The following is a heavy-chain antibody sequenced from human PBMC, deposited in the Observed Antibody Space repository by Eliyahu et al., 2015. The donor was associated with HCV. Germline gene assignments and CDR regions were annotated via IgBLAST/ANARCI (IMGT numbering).Heavy chain of an antibody. J-gene: IGHJ5*02. Sequence: QITLKESGPTLVKPTQTLXLTCTFXGFPLSTSGXGXGWSRQPPGKALEWLALIYWNDDKRYSPSLKSRLTITKDTSKNQVVLTMTNMDPVDTATYYCALTLRYYDYVWGSYRYKGGWFDPWGQGTLVTVSS. D-gene: IGHD3-16*02. CDR3: ALTLRYYDYVWGSYRYKGGWFDP. V-gene: IGHV2-5*01. CDR1: GFPLSTSGXG. CDR2: IYWNDDK.